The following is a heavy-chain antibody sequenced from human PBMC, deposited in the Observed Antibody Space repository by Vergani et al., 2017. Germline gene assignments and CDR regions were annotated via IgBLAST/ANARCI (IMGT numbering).Heavy chain of an antibody. J-gene: IGHJ6*03. CDR3: ATSLWGRGLDYYYYMDV. CDR2: IIPIFGTA. CDR1: GGTFSSYA. V-gene: IGHV1-69*13. Sequence: QVQLVQSGAEVKKPGSSVKVSCKASGGTFSSYAISWVRQAPGQGLEWMGRIIPIFGTANYAQKFQGRVTMTEDTSTDTAYMELSSLRSEDTAVYYCATSLWGRGLDYYYYMDVWGKGTTVTVSS. D-gene: IGHD3-10*01.